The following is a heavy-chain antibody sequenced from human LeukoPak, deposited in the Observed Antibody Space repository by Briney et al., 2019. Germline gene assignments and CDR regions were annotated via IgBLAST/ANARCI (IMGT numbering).Heavy chain of an antibody. D-gene: IGHD2-2*02. CDR2: INPNSGGT. V-gene: IGHV1-2*02. Sequence: GDSVKVSCKASGYTFTGYYMHWVRQAPGQGLELMGWINPNSGGTNYAQKFQGRVTMTRDTSISTAYMELSRLRSDDTAVYYCARSGVVVVPAAITTNWFDPWGQGTLVNVSS. J-gene: IGHJ5*02. CDR1: GYTFTGYY. CDR3: ARSGVVVVPAAITTNWFDP.